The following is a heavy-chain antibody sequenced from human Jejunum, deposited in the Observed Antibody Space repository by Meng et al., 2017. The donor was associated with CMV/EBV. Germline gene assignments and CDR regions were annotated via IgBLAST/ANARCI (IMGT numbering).Heavy chain of an antibody. CDR2: IITSGST. D-gene: IGHD3-16*01. J-gene: IGHJ4*02. CDR1: GCSFTTYY. Sequence: QVRLQDSGPGVVKPSETLSLACPVSGCSFTTYYWSWIRQRAGKGLEWIGRIITSGSTNYNPSLRSRVIMSVDTSKNQFFLKLRSVTAADTAVYFCAKGYGNSFEYWGQGSLVTVSS. CDR3: AKGYGNSFEY. V-gene: IGHV4-4*07.